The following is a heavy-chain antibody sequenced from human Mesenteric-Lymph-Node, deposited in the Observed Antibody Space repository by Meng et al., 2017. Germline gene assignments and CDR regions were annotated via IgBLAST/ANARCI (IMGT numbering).Heavy chain of an antibody. CDR3: ARVLDSSGYFLNWFDP. CDR1: GFTFSSYA. V-gene: IGHV3-30*04. D-gene: IGHD3-22*01. CDR2: ISYDGSNK. J-gene: IGHJ5*02. Sequence: GESLKISCAASGFTFSSYAMHWVRQAPGKGLEWVAVISYDGSNKYYADSVKGRFTISRDNSKNTLYLQMNSLRAEDTAVYYCARVLDSSGYFLNWFDPWGQGTLVTVSS.